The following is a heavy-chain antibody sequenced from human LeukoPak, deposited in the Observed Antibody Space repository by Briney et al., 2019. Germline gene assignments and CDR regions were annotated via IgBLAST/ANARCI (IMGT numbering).Heavy chain of an antibody. Sequence: PSETLSLTCAVYGGSFSGYYWIWIRQPPGKGLEWIGEINHSGSTNYNPSLKSRVTISVDTSKNQFSLKLSSVTAADTAVYYCARVDVDTAIPQATLFDYWGQGTLVTVSS. J-gene: IGHJ4*02. V-gene: IGHV4-34*01. CDR1: GGSFSGYY. CDR3: ARVDVDTAIPQATLFDY. D-gene: IGHD5-18*01. CDR2: INHSGST.